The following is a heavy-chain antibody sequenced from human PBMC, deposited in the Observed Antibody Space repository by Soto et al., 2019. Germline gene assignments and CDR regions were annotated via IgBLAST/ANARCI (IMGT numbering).Heavy chain of an antibody. CDR2: IRSKAYGGTT. J-gene: IGHJ6*02. CDR3: TREGYSGSYYYYGMDV. D-gene: IGHD1-26*01. V-gene: IGHV3-49*04. CDR1: GFTFGDYA. Sequence: GGSLRLSCTASGFTFGDYAMSWVRQAPGKGLEWVGFIRSKAYGGTTEYAASVKGRFTISRDDSKSIAYLQMNSLKTEDTAVYYCTREGYSGSYYYYGMDVWGQGTTVTVSS.